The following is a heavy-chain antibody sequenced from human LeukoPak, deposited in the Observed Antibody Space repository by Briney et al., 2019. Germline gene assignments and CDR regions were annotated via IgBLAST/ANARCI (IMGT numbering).Heavy chain of an antibody. J-gene: IGHJ4*02. Sequence: GASVKVSCKASGYTFSSYAMNWVRQAPGQGLEWMGWINTNTGNPTYAQGFTGRFVFSLDTSVSTAYLQISSLKAEDTAVYYCARSPATLRFLEWLLSPSAYFDYWGQGTLVTVSS. CDR2: INTNTGNP. D-gene: IGHD3-3*01. V-gene: IGHV7-4-1*02. CDR3: ARSPATLRFLEWLLSPSAYFDY. CDR1: GYTFSSYA.